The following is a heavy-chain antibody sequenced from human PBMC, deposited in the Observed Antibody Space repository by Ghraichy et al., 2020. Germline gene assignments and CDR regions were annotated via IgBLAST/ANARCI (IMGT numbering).Heavy chain of an antibody. D-gene: IGHD6-19*01. CDR3: AKASRRYSSGWYDENYFDS. CDR1: GFTFSSCA. J-gene: IGHJ4*02. V-gene: IGHV3-23*01. CDR2: ISGSGGST. Sequence: GGSLRLSCAASGFTFSSCAMSWVRQAPGKGLEWVSAISGSGGSTYYADSVKGRFTISRDNSKNTLYLQMNSLRAEDTAVYYCAKASRRYSSGWYDENYFDSWGQGTLVTVSS.